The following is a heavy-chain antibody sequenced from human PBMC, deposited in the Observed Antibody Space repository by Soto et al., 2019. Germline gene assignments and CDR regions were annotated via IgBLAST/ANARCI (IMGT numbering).Heavy chain of an antibody. CDR2: VYHSGTT. CDR1: GSSIGTNNW. J-gene: IGHJ4*02. Sequence: SETLSLTCAVSGSSIGTNNWWSWVRQPPGKGLEWIGEVYHSGTTNCNPSLKSRVTISIDKSKNQFSLTLTSMTAADTALYYCAVPGRGDFDYWSQGTLVTVSS. CDR3: AVPGRGDFDY. D-gene: IGHD5-12*01. V-gene: IGHV4-4*02.